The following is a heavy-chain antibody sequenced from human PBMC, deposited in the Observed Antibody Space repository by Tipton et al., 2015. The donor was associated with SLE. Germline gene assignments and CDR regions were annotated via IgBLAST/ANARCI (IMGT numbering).Heavy chain of an antibody. CDR1: GYTFTGYY. D-gene: IGHD6-19*01. CDR2: INPNSGGT. J-gene: IGHJ4*02. Sequence: QLVQSGAEVKKPGASVKVSCKASGYTFTGYYMHWVRQAPGQGLEWMGRINPNSGGTNYAQKFQGRVTMTRDTSISTAYMELSRLRSDDTAVYYCARVAVAGNGPYYFDYWGQGTLVTVSS. CDR3: ARVAVAGNGPYYFDY. V-gene: IGHV1-2*06.